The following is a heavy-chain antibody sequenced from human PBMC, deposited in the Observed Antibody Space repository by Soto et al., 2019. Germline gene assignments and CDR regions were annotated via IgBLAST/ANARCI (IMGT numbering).Heavy chain of an antibody. V-gene: IGHV1-18*01. Sequence: QVQLVQSGAEVKKPGASVKVSCKASGYTFTSYGISWVRQAPGQGLEWMGWISAYNGNTNYAQKLQGRVTMTTDTSTSTAYMELRSLRSDDTAVYYCARTPYYYGSGSYSPEGYRGQGTLVTVSS. D-gene: IGHD3-10*01. CDR3: ARTPYYYGSGSYSPEGY. CDR1: GYTFTSYG. J-gene: IGHJ4*02. CDR2: ISAYNGNT.